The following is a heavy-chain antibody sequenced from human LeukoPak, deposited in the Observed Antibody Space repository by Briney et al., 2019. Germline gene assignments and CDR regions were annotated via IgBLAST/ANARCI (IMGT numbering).Heavy chain of an antibody. D-gene: IGHD2/OR15-2a*01. Sequence: ASVKVTCKASGYTFTGYNMHWVRQAPGQGLEWMGWINPNSGGTNYAQKFQGRVTMTRDTSINTAYMELGRLTSDDTALYYCTKEGVSSWWGQGTLVTVSS. V-gene: IGHV1-2*02. CDR3: TKEGVSSW. CDR2: INPNSGGT. J-gene: IGHJ4*02. CDR1: GYTFTGYN.